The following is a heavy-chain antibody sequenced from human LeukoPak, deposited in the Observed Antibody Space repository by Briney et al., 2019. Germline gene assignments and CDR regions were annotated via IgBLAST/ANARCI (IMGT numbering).Heavy chain of an antibody. CDR3: ARQGAAGKYYYYYMDV. D-gene: IGHD6-13*01. CDR2: IYPGDSDT. Sequence: GESLKISCKGSGYSSTSHWIGLVRQMPGKGLEWMGIIYPGDSDTRYGPSFQGQVTISADKSINTAYLEWSSLKASDTAIYYCARQGAAGKYYYYYMDVWGKGTTVTVSS. CDR1: GYSSTSHW. J-gene: IGHJ6*03. V-gene: IGHV5-51*01.